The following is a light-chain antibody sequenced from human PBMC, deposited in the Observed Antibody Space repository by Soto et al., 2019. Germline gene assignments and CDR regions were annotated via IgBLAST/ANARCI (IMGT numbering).Light chain of an antibody. J-gene: IGKJ1*01. Sequence: DIQMTQSPSTLSASVGDTVTVTCRASQIVSGWLAWYQQKPGKAPKLLIYKASTLKSGVPSRFSGSGSGTEFTLTIISLQPDDFATYYCQQYNCYSVAFGQGTKVDIK. CDR1: QIVSGW. CDR3: QQYNCYSVA. CDR2: KAS. V-gene: IGKV1-5*03.